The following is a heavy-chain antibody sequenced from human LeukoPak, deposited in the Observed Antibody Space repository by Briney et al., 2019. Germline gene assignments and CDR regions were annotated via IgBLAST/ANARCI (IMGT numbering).Heavy chain of an antibody. Sequence: GGSLRLSCAASEFTFSRYNMNWVRQAPGQGLEWVSSISSSGSYKYYADSVKGRVTISRDNAKNSLYLQWNSLRADDTAVYYCARAGGYSNYDLDSWGQGTQVTVSS. CDR2: ISSSGSYK. CDR3: ARAGGYSNYDLDS. D-gene: IGHD5-12*01. J-gene: IGHJ4*02. CDR1: EFTFSRYN. V-gene: IGHV3-21*01.